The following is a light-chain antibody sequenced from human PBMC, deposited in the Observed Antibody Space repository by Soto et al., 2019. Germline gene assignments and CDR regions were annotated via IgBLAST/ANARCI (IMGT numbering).Light chain of an antibody. V-gene: IGLV1-40*01. Sequence: QSVLTQPPSVSGAPGQRVTISCTGSSSNIGAGYEVHWYQQLPGTAPKLLIYGNSNRLSGVPDRFSGSKSGTSASLAITGLQAEDEADYYCQSYDSSLSGYVFGTGTKVTVL. CDR3: QSYDSSLSGYV. J-gene: IGLJ1*01. CDR1: SSNIGAGYE. CDR2: GNS.